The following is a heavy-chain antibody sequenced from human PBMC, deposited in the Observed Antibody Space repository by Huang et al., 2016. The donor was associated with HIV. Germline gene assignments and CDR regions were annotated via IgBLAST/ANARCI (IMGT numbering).Heavy chain of an antibody. Sequence: QLQLQGSGPGLVKPSETLSLTCTVSGGSITSSSYYWGWIRQPPGKGLEWVGSIYYSGSTDYNPYLKSLVTVSGETSKNQFSLKLSSVTAADTAVYYCARHFSYYDSSGYTPWDAFDIWGQGTMVTVSS. V-gene: IGHV4-39*01. CDR2: IYYSGST. CDR3: ARHFSYYDSSGYTPWDAFDI. J-gene: IGHJ3*02. D-gene: IGHD3-22*01. CDR1: GGSITSSSYY.